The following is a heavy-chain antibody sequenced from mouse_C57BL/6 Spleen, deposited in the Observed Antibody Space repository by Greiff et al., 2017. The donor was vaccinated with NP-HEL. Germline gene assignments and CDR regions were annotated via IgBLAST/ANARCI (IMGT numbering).Heavy chain of an antibody. CDR3: TRYYYDYESWFAY. CDR2: IDPGTGGT. D-gene: IGHD2-4*01. CDR1: GYTFTDYE. Sequence: LQESGAELVRPGASVTLSCKASGYTFTDYEMHWVKQTPVHGLEWIGAIDPGTGGTAYNQKFKGKAILTADKSSSTAYMDLRSLTSEGSAVYYCTRYYYDYESWFAYWGQGTLVTVSA. J-gene: IGHJ3*01. V-gene: IGHV1-15*01.